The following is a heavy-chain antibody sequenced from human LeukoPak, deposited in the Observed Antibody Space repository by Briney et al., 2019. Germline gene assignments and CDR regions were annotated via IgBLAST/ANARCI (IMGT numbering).Heavy chain of an antibody. V-gene: IGHV1-8*01. CDR3: ARGDSSGYLYFQH. CDR1: GYTFTSYD. J-gene: IGHJ1*01. CDR2: MNPNSGNT. Sequence: ASVTVSCKASGYTFTSYDINWVRQAPGQGLEWMGWMNPNSGNTGYAQKFQGRVTMTRNTSISTAYMELSSLRSEDTAVYYCARGDSSGYLYFQHWGQGTLVTVSS. D-gene: IGHD3-22*01.